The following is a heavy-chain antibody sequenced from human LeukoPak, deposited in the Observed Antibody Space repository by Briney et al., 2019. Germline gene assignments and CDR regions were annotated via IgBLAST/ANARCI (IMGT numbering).Heavy chain of an antibody. CDR1: GGSFSGYY. CDR3: ARGMYYYDSSGYYYPLDALDY. Sequence: PSETLSLTCXVXGGSFSGYYWSWIRQPPGKGLEWIGEINHSGSTNYNPSLKSRVTISVDTSKNQFSLKLSSVTAADTAVYYCARGMYYYDSSGYYYPLDALDYWGQGTLVTVSS. V-gene: IGHV4-34*01. CDR2: INHSGST. J-gene: IGHJ4*02. D-gene: IGHD3-22*01.